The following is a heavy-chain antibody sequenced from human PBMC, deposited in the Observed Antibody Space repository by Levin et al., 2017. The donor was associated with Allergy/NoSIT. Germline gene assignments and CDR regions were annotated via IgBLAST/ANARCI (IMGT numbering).Heavy chain of an antibody. CDR3: ARDLGYSSSWCFDY. Sequence: KSGGSLRLSCAASGFTFSSYSMNWVRQAPGKGLEWVSSISSSSSYIYYADSVKGRFTISRDNAKNSLYLQMNSLRAEDTAVYYCARDLGYSSSWCFDYWGQGTLVTVSS. CDR2: ISSSSSYI. CDR1: GFTFSSYS. J-gene: IGHJ4*02. D-gene: IGHD6-13*01. V-gene: IGHV3-21*01.